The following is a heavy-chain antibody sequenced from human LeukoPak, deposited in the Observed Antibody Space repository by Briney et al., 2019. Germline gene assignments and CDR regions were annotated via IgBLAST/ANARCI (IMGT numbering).Heavy chain of an antibody. CDR3: ARERDEEPTVGITGTLYYFDH. J-gene: IGHJ4*02. Sequence: SVKVSCTASGGTFSSYAISWVRQAPGQGLEWMGGIIPIFGTANYAQKFQGRVTITADESTSTAYMELSSLRSEDTAVYYCARERDEEPTVGITGTLYYFDHWGQGTLVTVSS. CDR1: GGTFSSYA. CDR2: IIPIFGTA. D-gene: IGHD1-20*01. V-gene: IGHV1-69*13.